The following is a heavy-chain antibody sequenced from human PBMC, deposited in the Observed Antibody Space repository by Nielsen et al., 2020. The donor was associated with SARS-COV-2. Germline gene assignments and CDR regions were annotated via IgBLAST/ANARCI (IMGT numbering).Heavy chain of an antibody. J-gene: IGHJ4*02. V-gene: IGHV3-11*03. CDR3: ARNGDYDSSDYR. CDR2: ISSSGDYA. CDR1: GLTFSDYY. D-gene: IGHD3-22*01. Sequence: GESLKISCVASGLTFSDYYMSWIRQTPGKGLEWVSYISSSGDYARYADSVQGRFTVSRDNAKNSLYLQMNSLRAEDTAVYYCARNGDYDSSDYRWGQGTLVTVSS.